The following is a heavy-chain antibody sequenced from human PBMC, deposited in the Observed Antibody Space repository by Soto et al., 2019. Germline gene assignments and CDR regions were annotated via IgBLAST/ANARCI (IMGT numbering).Heavy chain of an antibody. CDR1: GYTLTELS. V-gene: IGHV1-24*01. D-gene: IGHD6-13*01. Sequence: AAVKVACKVSGYTLTELSMHWVRQAPGKGLEWMGGFDPEDGETIYAQKFQGRVTMTEDTSTDTAYMQLSSLRSEDTAVYYFASMGRSWHHYNFDYRGQLTLVIFYS. J-gene: IGHJ4*02. CDR3: ASMGRSWHHYNFDY. CDR2: FDPEDGET.